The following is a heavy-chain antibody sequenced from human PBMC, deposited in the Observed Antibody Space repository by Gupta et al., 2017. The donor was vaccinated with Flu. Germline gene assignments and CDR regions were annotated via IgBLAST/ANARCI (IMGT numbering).Heavy chain of an antibody. V-gene: IGHV3-21*01. J-gene: IGHJ4*02. CDR1: GFNFRTYT. Sequence: EVQLVGSGGGLVKPGGSLRIPCAASGFNFRTYTMNWVRQAPGKGLEWVSSISSSSSYIYYADSVKGRFTGARDNAKNSLYLQMDSLRAEDTAVYHCARSFAYDRSAYYDYWGQGTLVTVSS. CDR2: ISSSSSYI. CDR3: ARSFAYDRSAYYDY. D-gene: IGHD3-22*01.